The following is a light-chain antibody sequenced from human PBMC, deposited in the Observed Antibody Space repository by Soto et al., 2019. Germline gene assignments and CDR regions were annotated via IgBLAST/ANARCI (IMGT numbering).Light chain of an antibody. Sequence: ESVLTQSPGTLSLSPGERATLSCRASQSVTNRYFAWYQQRPGQTPRLLIYDASSRATGIPDRISGSGSGTDFTLTISRLEPEDFAVYYCQQYGSAPFTVGPGTKVDSK. CDR3: QQYGSAPFT. CDR1: QSVTNRY. V-gene: IGKV3-20*01. CDR2: DAS. J-gene: IGKJ3*01.